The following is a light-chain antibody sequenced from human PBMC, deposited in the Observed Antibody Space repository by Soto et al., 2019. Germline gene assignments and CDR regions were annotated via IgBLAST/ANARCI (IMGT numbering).Light chain of an antibody. V-gene: IGKV1-12*01. Sequence: DIQMTQSPSSVSASVGDRVTITCRASQGVGSRLAWYQQKPGKAPKLLIYAATTLQGGVPSRFSGSAFGTDFTLTIASLQPEDFGTYYCQQANSFPYTFGLGTKLEIK. J-gene: IGKJ2*01. CDR1: QGVGSR. CDR3: QQANSFPYT. CDR2: AAT.